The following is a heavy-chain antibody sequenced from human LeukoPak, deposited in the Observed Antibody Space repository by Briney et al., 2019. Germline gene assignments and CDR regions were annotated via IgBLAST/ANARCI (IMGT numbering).Heavy chain of an antibody. J-gene: IGHJ4*02. D-gene: IGHD2-2*02. Sequence: SETLSLTCTVSGGSISSGDYYWSWIRQPPGKGLEWIGYIYYSGGTYYNPSLKSRVTISVDTSKNQFSLKLSSVTAADTAVYYCAREDGSTSCYTLWGQGTLVTVSS. CDR1: GGSISSGDYY. CDR3: AREDGSTSCYTL. CDR2: IYYSGGT. V-gene: IGHV4-30-4*08.